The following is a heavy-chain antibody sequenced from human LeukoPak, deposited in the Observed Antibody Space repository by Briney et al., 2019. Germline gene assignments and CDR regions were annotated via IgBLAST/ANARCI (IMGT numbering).Heavy chain of an antibody. V-gene: IGHV3-9*01. CDR1: GFSFKDYG. Sequence: GRSLALSCAATGFSFKDYGMHWIRQPPGKGLEWVSAINWNGGGTDYADSVKGRFTISRDNAKNSLYLQLSSLRPEDTSLYYCAKHLTATNTYNFFGLDVWGQGTSVTVSS. J-gene: IGHJ6*02. D-gene: IGHD1-26*01. CDR3: AKHLTATNTYNFFGLDV. CDR2: INWNGGGT.